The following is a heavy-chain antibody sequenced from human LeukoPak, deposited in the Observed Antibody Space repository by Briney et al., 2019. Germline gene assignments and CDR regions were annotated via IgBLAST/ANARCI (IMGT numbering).Heavy chain of an antibody. Sequence: ASVKVSCKASGGTFSSYAISWVRQAPGQGLEWMGGIIPIFGTANYAQKFQGRVTITADESTSTAYMELSSLRSEDTAVYYCARVIYIAARPNYYYYMDVWGKGTTITVSS. CDR1: GGTFSSYA. CDR3: ARVIYIAARPNYYYYMDV. CDR2: IIPIFGTA. D-gene: IGHD6-6*01. J-gene: IGHJ6*03. V-gene: IGHV1-69*01.